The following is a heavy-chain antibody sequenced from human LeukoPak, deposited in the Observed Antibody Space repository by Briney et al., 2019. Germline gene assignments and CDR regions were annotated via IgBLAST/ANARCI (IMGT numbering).Heavy chain of an antibody. Sequence: PSETLSLTCTVSGSSISNYYWGWIRQAPGKGLEWIGSIYYSGNTYYNSSLKSRVTISLDTSKNQFSLNLFSVTAADTAIYYCARDFSSSSTVYYYYYMDVWGKGTTVTVSS. CDR2: IYYSGNT. J-gene: IGHJ6*03. D-gene: IGHD6-6*01. V-gene: IGHV4-39*07. CDR3: ARDFSSSSTVYYYYYMDV. CDR1: GSSISNYY.